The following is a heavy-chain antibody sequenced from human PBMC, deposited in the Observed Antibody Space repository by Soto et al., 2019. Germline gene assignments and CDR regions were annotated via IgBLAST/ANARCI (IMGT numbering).Heavy chain of an antibody. D-gene: IGHD3-3*01. CDR3: ARGGVSTRTFDY. J-gene: IGHJ4*02. CDR2: IYPSDSDT. CDR1: VYNFAGYW. Sequence: PGESLKSSCKGSVYNFAGYWIAWVRQMPGKGLELMGIIYPSDSDTRYRPSFQGQVTISADKSISSAYLQWSSLRASDTAMYYCARGGVSTRTFDYWGQGTPVTVSS. V-gene: IGHV5-51*01.